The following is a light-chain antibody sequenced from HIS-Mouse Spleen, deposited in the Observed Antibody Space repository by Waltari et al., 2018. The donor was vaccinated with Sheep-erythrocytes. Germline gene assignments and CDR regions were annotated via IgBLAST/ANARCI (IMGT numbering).Light chain of an antibody. CDR1: SSDVGGYNY. CDR2: DLS. CDR3: CSYAGSYNHV. Sequence: QSALTQPRSVSGSPGQSVTISCTGTSSDVGGYNYVSCYQQHPGKAPKLMIYDLSKRPSGVPDRFSGSKSGNTASLTISGLQAEDEADYYCCSYAGSYNHVFATGTKVTVL. J-gene: IGLJ1*01. V-gene: IGLV2-11*01.